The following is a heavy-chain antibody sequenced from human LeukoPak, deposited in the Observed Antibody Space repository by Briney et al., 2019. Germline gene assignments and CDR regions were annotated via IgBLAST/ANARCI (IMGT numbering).Heavy chain of an antibody. D-gene: IGHD1-1*01. J-gene: IGHJ6*03. V-gene: IGHV3-66*02. CDR3: ARALDEDYYYYYMDV. Sequence: GGSLRLSCAASGFTVSSTYMSWVRQAPGKGLEWVSVIYSGGSTSYADSVKGRFTISRDNSKNTLYLQMNRLRAEDTAVYYCARALDEDYYYYYMDVCGKGTTVTVSS. CDR2: IYSGGST. CDR1: GFTVSSTY.